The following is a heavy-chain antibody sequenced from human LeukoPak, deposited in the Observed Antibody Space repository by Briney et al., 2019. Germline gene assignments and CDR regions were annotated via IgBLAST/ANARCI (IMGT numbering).Heavy chain of an antibody. CDR3: AGGDRNGWYFDY. V-gene: IGHV3-20*04. D-gene: IGHD6-19*01. CDR1: GFTFDDQG. CDR2: INWNGGST. J-gene: IGHJ4*02. Sequence: GGSLRLSCAASGFTFDDQGMSWVRQVPGKGLEWVSGINWNGGSTGYADSVKGRLTISRDNAKNSLYLQMNSLRAEDTALYYCAGGDRNGWYFDYWGQGTLVTVSS.